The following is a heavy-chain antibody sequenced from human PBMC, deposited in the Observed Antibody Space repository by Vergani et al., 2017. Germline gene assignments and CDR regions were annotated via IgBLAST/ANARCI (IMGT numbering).Heavy chain of an antibody. D-gene: IGHD3-16*01. CDR1: GDSIISRSYY. CDR2: IHNSGNG. Sequence: QMQLQESGPGLVKASETLSLTCTVSGDSIISRSYYWGWIRQPPGKGLEWIGSIHNSGNGDSCSSLKSRVTISADKSKNQISLRLTSVTAADTAVYYCASGKYYSDSTSHFRGRYFDVWGRGTLVTVPS. J-gene: IGHJ2*01. V-gene: IGHV4-39*01. CDR3: ASGKYYSDSTSHFRGRYFDV.